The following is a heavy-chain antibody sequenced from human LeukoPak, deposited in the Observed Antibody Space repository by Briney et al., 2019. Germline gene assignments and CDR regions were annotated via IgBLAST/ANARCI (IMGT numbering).Heavy chain of an antibody. CDR1: GGTFSSYA. CDR2: IIPIFGTA. D-gene: IGHD3-3*01. J-gene: IGHJ5*02. V-gene: IGHV1-69*13. CDR3: ARDRITIFGVARYNWFDP. Sequence: ASVKVSCKASGGTFSSYAISWVRQAPGQGLEWMGGIIPIFGTANYAQKFQGRLTITADESTVTAYMELSSLRAEDTAVYYSARDRITIFGVARYNWFDPWGEGRLVTVSS.